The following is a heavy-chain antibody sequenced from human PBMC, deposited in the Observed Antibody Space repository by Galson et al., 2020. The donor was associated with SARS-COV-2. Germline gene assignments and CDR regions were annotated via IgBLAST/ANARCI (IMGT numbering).Heavy chain of an antibody. J-gene: IGHJ6*01. V-gene: IGHV4-39*01. CDR2: IYYSGST. Sequence: SETLSLTCTVSGGSISSSSYYWGWIRQPPGKGLEWIGSIYYSGSTYYNPSLKSRVTISVDTSKNQFSLKLSSVTAADTAVYYCARHASLHQGPIGLPPGTLLQEHLWG. CDR1: GGSISSSSYY. CDR3: ARHASLHQGPIGLPPGTLLQEHL.